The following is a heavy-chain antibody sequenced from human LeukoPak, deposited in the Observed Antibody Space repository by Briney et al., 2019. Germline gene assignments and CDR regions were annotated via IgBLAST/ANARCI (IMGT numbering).Heavy chain of an antibody. CDR3: AKDWDLGPVAGLRDY. V-gene: IGHV3-23*01. CDR2: ISGSGGST. CDR1: GFTFSSYT. D-gene: IGHD6-19*01. Sequence: PGGSLRLSCAASGFTFSSYTMSWGRQAPGKGLEWVSAISGSGGSTYYADSVKGRFTISRDNSKNTLYLQMNSLRAEDTAVYYCAKDWDLGPVAGLRDYGCQGTLVTVSS. J-gene: IGHJ4*02.